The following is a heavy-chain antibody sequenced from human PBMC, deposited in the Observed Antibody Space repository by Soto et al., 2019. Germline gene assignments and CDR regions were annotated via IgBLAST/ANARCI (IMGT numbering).Heavy chain of an antibody. CDR3: ASLFHCSSTSCYYYYGMDV. CDR2: IYYSGNT. Sequence: QLQLQESGPGLVKPSETLSLTCTVSGGSISSSNYYWGWIRQPPGKGLEWIGSIYYSGNTYYNPSLKSRVTISVDTSKNQFSLKLSSVTAADTAVYYCASLFHCSSTSCYYYYGMDVWGQGTTVTVSS. D-gene: IGHD2-2*01. CDR1: GGSISSSNYY. J-gene: IGHJ6*02. V-gene: IGHV4-39*01.